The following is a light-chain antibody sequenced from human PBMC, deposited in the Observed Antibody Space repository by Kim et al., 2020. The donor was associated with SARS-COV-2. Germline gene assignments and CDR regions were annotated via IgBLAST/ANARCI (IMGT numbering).Light chain of an antibody. Sequence: TTPCPRSSSTAVAGYDLHCYHQHHPTAPPSLIFYNVTRPAGVRTRCSGSNSGTSSSLAITARQPEDEADYYCQSYDSSLGGYYVFGTGTKVTVL. J-gene: IGLJ1*01. CDR1: SSTAVAGYD. V-gene: IGLV1-40*01. CDR3: QSYDSSLGGYYV. CDR2: YNV.